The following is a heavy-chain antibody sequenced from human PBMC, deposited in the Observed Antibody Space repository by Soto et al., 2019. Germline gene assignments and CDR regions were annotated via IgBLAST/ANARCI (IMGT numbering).Heavy chain of an antibody. J-gene: IGHJ4*02. CDR2: INPSGGST. D-gene: IGHD3-22*01. Sequence: GASVKVSCKASGYTFTSYYMHWVRQAPGQGLEWMGIINPSGGSTSYAQKFQGRVTMTRDTSTSTVYMELSSLRSEDTAVCYCARSRHSYYYDSSGYRFDYWGQGTLVTVSS. CDR1: GYTFTSYY. V-gene: IGHV1-46*01. CDR3: ARSRHSYYYDSSGYRFDY.